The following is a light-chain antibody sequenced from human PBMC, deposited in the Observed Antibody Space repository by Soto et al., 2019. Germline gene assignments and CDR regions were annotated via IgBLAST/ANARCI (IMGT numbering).Light chain of an antibody. CDR3: WSYAGRRTFEV. CDR1: SSDVGSYNL. Sequence: QSALTQPASVSGSPGQSITISCTGSSSDVGSYNLVSWYQQYPGKAPKLIIFEDNKRPSGVSNRFSASKSGNTASLTISGLQAEDEAVYYCWSYAGRRTFEVFGGGTKLTVL. CDR2: EDN. V-gene: IGLV2-23*02. J-gene: IGLJ2*01.